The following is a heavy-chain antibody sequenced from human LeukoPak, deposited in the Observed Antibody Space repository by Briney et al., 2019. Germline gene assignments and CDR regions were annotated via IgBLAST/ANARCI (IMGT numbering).Heavy chain of an antibody. V-gene: IGHV4-38-2*01. J-gene: IGHJ4*02. D-gene: IGHD6-19*01. CDR3: ATIAVAVHFDY. CDR2: IYHSGST. Sequence: PSETLSLTCAASGYSISSGYYWGWIRQPPGKGLEWIGSIYHSGSTYYNPSLKSRVTISVDTSKNQFSLKLSSVTAADTAVYYCATIAVAVHFDYWGQGTLVTVSS. CDR1: GYSISSGYY.